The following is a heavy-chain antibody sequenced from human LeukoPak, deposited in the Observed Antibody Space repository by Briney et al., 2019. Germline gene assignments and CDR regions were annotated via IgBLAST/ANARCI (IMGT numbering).Heavy chain of an antibody. J-gene: IGHJ5*02. D-gene: IGHD5-18*01. CDR2: IYTSGST. Sequence: PSETLSLTCTVSGDSISNFYWSWVRQPAGKGLEWIGRIYTSGSTNYNPSLKSRVTMSVDTSKNQFSLKLSSVTAADTAVYYCARQNTAMINWFDPWGQGTLVTVSS. V-gene: IGHV4-4*07. CDR1: GDSISNFY. CDR3: ARQNTAMINWFDP.